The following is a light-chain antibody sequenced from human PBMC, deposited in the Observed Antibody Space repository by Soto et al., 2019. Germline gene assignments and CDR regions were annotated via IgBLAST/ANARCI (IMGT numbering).Light chain of an antibody. CDR2: KAS. Sequence: DIQMTQSPSALSVSVGDRVTITCRASQSISSWLAWYQQKPGKAPKVLIYKASSLESGFPSRFSGSGYGTEFTLTISSRQPEECATYYCQHYSTYPWAFGQGTKVEIK. CDR3: QHYSTYPWA. J-gene: IGKJ1*01. V-gene: IGKV1-5*03. CDR1: QSISSW.